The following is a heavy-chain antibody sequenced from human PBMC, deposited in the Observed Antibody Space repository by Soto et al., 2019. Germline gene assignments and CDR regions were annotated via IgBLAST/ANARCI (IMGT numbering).Heavy chain of an antibody. Sequence: PGGSLRLSCAASGFTFDDYAMHWVRQAPGKGLEWVSGISWNSGSIGYADSVKGRFTISRDNAKNSLYLQMNSLRAEDTALYYCAKGVVVAATPGDGFDPVSGYFDYWGQGTLVTVSS. J-gene: IGHJ4*02. D-gene: IGHD2-15*01. CDR3: AKGVVVAATPGDGFDPVSGYFDY. CDR2: ISWNSGSI. V-gene: IGHV3-9*01. CDR1: GFTFDDYA.